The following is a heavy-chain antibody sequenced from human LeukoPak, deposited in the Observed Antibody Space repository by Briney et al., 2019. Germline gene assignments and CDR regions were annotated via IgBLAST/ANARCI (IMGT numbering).Heavy chain of an antibody. D-gene: IGHD4-17*01. Sequence: SETLSLTCAVYGGSFSGYYWSWIRQPPGKGLEWIGEINHSGSTNYNPSLKSRVTISVDTSKNQFSLKLSSVTAADTAVYYCARGHRTLSTTVTMIYFDYWGQGTLVTVSS. CDR2: INHSGST. J-gene: IGHJ4*02. V-gene: IGHV4-34*01. CDR3: ARGHRTLSTTVTMIYFDY. CDR1: GGSFSGYY.